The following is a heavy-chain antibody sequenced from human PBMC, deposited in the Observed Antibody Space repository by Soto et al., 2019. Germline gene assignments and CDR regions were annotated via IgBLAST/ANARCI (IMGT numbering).Heavy chain of an antibody. CDR1: GFSLSTSGVG. CDR3: AHRPSGWYLFDY. V-gene: IGHV2-5*01. J-gene: IGHJ4*02. CDR2: IYWNDDK. D-gene: IGHD6-19*01. Sequence: QITLKESGPTLVKPTQTLTLTCTFSGFSLSTSGVGVGWIRQPPGKALEWLALIYWNDDKRYSPSLKSRLTITKDTSKNQVVLTMTNMEPVDTATYYCAHRPSGWYLFDYWGQGTLVTVSS.